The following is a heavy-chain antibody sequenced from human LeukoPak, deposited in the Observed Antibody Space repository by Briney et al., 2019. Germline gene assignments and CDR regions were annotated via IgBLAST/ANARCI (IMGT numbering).Heavy chain of an antibody. CDR2: INPNSGGT. J-gene: IGHJ4*02. CDR1: GYTFTGYY. CDR3: ARGGAAAAGHFDY. D-gene: IGHD6-13*01. V-gene: IGHV1-2*02. Sequence: ASVKVSCKASGYTFTGYYMHRVRQAPGQGLEWMGWINPNSGGTNYAQKFQGRVTMTRDTSISTAYMELSRLRSDDTAVYYCARGGAAAAGHFDYWGQGTLVTVSS.